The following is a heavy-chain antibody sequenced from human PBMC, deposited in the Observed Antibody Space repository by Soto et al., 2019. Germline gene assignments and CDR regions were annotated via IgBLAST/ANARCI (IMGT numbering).Heavy chain of an antibody. CDR1: GYTFTSYG. Sequence: ASVKVSCKASGYTFTSYGISWVRQAPGQGLEWMGWISAYNGNTNYAQKLQGRVTMTTDTSTSTAYMELRSLRSDDTAVYYCARDYAHYYYYYYGMDVWGQGTTVTVSS. CDR3: ARDYAHYYYYYYGMDV. J-gene: IGHJ6*02. V-gene: IGHV1-18*01. D-gene: IGHD3-16*01. CDR2: ISAYNGNT.